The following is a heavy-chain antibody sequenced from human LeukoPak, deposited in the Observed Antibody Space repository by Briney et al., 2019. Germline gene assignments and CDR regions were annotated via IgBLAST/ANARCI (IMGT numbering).Heavy chain of an antibody. CDR1: GFTFGDYA. J-gene: IGHJ4*02. Sequence: GGSLRLSCTASGFTFGDYAMSWFRQAPGKGLEWVGFIRSKAYGGTTEYAASVKGRFTISRDDSKSIAYLQMNSLKTEDTAVYYCTRDTSGRSSSWYPYYFDYWGQGTLVTVSS. D-gene: IGHD6-13*01. V-gene: IGHV3-49*03. CDR3: TRDTSGRSSSWYPYYFDY. CDR2: IRSKAYGGTT.